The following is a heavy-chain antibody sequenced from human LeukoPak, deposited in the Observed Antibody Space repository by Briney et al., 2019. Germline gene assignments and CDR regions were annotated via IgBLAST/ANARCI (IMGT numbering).Heavy chain of an antibody. V-gene: IGHV4-39*01. D-gene: IGHD3-10*01. J-gene: IGHJ4*02. CDR2: IYYSGST. CDR3: ATDQYYYGSKRFDY. Sequence: SETLSLTCTVSGGSISSSSYYWGWIRQPPVKGLEWIGSIYYSGSTYYNPSLKSRVTISVDTSKNQFSLKLSSVTAADTAVYYCATDQYYYGSKRFDYWGQGTLVTVSS. CDR1: GGSISSSSYY.